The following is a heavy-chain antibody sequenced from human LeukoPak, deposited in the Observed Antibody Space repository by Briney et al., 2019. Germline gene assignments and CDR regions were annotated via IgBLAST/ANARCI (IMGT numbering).Heavy chain of an antibody. CDR3: VRRCSSTSCYRRGDY. CDR2: ISYSGST. CDR1: AGSMSRSDYD. V-gene: IGHV4-39*01. D-gene: IGHD2-2*01. Sequence: PSETLSLTCTIYAGSMSRSDYDWGWIRQPPGKGLGWIGSISYSGSTSYNPSLKSRVTISVDMSKNQFSLKLTSVTAADTALYYCVRRCSSTSCYRRGDYWGQGTLVTVSS. J-gene: IGHJ4*02.